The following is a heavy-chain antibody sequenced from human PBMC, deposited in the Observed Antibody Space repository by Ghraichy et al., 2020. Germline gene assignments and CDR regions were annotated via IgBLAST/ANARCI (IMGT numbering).Heavy chain of an antibody. J-gene: IGHJ3*02. CDR3: AKTNNAHWNEDAFDI. D-gene: IGHD1-1*01. CDR1: GFTFSSYA. V-gene: IGHV3-23*01. Sequence: GESLNTSCAASGFTFSSYAMNWVRQAPGKGLEWVSSISYSGGSTYFVDSVKGRFTISRDNSKNTLYLQMVSLRAEDTAVYYCAKTNNAHWNEDAFDIWGQGTMVTVSS. CDR2: ISYSGGST.